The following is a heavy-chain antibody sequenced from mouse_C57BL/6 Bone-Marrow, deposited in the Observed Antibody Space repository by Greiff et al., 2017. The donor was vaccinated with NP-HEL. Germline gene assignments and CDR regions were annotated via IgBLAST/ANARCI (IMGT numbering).Heavy chain of an antibody. CDR3: ARWGPGDY. V-gene: IGHV1-64*01. Sequence: VKLMESGAELVKPGASVKLSCKASGYTFTSYWMHWVKQRPGQGLEWIGMIHPNSGSTNYNEKFKSKATLTVDKSSSTAYMQLSSLTSEDSAVYYCARWGPGDYWGQGTTLTVSS. CDR1: GYTFTSYW. CDR2: IHPNSGST. J-gene: IGHJ2*01.